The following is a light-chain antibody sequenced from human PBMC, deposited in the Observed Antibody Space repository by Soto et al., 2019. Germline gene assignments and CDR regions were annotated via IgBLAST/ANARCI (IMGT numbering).Light chain of an antibody. J-gene: IGKJ2*01. CDR2: GAS. V-gene: IGKV3-20*01. Sequence: EIVLTQSPGTLSLSPGERATLSCRASQSVSSSYLAWYQQKPGQAPRLLIYGASGRATGIPDRFSGSGSGTHFTLTISRLEPEDFAVYYCQQYGREYTFGQGTKLEIK. CDR3: QQYGREYT. CDR1: QSVSSSY.